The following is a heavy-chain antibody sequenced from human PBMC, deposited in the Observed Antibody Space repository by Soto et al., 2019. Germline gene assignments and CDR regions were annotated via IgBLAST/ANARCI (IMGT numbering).Heavy chain of an antibody. V-gene: IGHV1-18*01. CDR3: ARDHGTTTLGGYFAL. Sequence: QVQLVQSGAEVKKPGASVKVSCKASGYTFTSYGISWVRQAPGQGLEWMGWISAYNGNTNYAQKLQGRVTMTTDTSTSTAHMELRSLSSDDTAVYYCARDHGTTTLGGYFALWGRGTLVTVSS. D-gene: IGHD2-2*01. CDR2: ISAYNGNT. J-gene: IGHJ2*01. CDR1: GYTFTSYG.